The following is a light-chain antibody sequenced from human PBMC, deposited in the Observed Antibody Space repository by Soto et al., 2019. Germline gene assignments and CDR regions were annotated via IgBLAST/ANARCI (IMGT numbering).Light chain of an antibody. CDR1: QSVSGN. CDR3: QQYNNWPPT. J-gene: IGKJ1*01. CDR2: GAS. Sequence: EIVMTQSPATLSVSPGERATISCRASQSVSGNLAWYQQKPGQAPRLLIYGASTRATGIPASFSGSGSGTEFTLTISSPQAEDVAVYYCQQYNNWPPTFGQGTTVDI. V-gene: IGKV3-15*01.